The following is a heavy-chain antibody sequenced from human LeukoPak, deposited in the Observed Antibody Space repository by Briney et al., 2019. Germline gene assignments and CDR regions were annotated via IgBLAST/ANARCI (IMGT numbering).Heavy chain of an antibody. J-gene: IGHJ4*02. CDR2: IYTSGST. CDR1: GGSISSGGYY. D-gene: IGHD3-10*01. Sequence: KPSETLSLTCTVSGGSISSGGYYWSWIRQPAGKGLEWIGRIYTSGSTNYNPSLKSRVTMSVDTSKNQFSLQLSSVTAADTAVYYCRGVRLGELFDYWGQGTLVTVSS. V-gene: IGHV4-61*02. CDR3: RGVRLGELFDY.